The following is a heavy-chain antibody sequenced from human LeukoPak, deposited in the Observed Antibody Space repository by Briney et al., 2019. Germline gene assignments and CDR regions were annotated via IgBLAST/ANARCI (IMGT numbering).Heavy chain of an antibody. CDR2: INPNSGGT. CDR3: ARIGWAATPIQDYYYYMDV. J-gene: IGHJ6*03. CDR1: GYTFTGYY. V-gene: IGHV1-2*06. Sequence: EASVKVSCKASGYTFTGYYMHWVRQAPGQGLEWMGRINPNSGGTNYAQKFQGRVTMTRDTSISTAYMELSRLRSDDTAVYYCARIGWAATPIQDYYYYMDVWGKGTTVTVSS. D-gene: IGHD6-25*01.